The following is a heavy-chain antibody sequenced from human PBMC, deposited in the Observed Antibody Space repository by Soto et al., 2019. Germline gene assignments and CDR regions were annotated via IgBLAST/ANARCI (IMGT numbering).Heavy chain of an antibody. Sequence: SETLSLTCTVSGDSIWNNYWSWIRQPPGKGLEWVGYIYYTGSTKYNPSLKSRVTISVDTSKNQFSLKLSSVTAADTAMYYCASQHDYDSSGYYVVNWGQGTLVRVSS. J-gene: IGHJ4*02. D-gene: IGHD3-22*01. CDR1: GDSIWNNY. V-gene: IGHV4-59*08. CDR3: ASQHDYDSSGYYVVN. CDR2: IYYTGST.